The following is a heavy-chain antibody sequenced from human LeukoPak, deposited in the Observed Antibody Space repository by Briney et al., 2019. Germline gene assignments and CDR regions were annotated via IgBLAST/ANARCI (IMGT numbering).Heavy chain of an antibody. Sequence: PGGSLRLSCAASGFIFSNYWMSWFRQAPGKGLEWVANIRQEGNKKNYVDSVEGRFTIYRDNVQNSVYLQMTSLRAEDTAVYYCATDTGHGYFESWGQGTLVTVSS. CDR1: GFIFSNYW. J-gene: IGHJ4*02. V-gene: IGHV3-7*01. CDR3: ATDTGHGYFES. D-gene: IGHD4-17*01. CDR2: IRQEGNKK.